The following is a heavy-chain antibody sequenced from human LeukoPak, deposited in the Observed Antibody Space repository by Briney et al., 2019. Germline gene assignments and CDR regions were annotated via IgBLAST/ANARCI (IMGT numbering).Heavy chain of an antibody. J-gene: IGHJ6*03. V-gene: IGHV3-73*01. CDR2: IRSKANSYAT. CDR1: GFTFSGSA. Sequence: PGGSLRLSCAASGFTFSGSAMHGVRQASGKGLEWVGRIRSKANSYATAYAASVKGRFTISRDDSKNTAYLQMNSLKTEDTAVYYCTLPRGYCTNGVCPNYYYYYMDVWGKGTTVTVSS. D-gene: IGHD2-8*01. CDR3: TLPRGYCTNGVCPNYYYYYMDV.